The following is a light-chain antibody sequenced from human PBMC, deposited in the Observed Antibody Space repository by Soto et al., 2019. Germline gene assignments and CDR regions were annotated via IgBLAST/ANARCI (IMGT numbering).Light chain of an antibody. Sequence: QSVLTQPPSASGSPGQSVAISCTGTTSDIGGYNFVSWYQQHPGKAPKLMIYEVNKRPSGVPDRFSGSQSGNTASLTVSGLQPEDEADYYCSSHGGNSPYVFGTGTKVTVL. V-gene: IGLV2-8*01. CDR3: SSHGGNSPYV. CDR1: TSDIGGYNF. J-gene: IGLJ1*01. CDR2: EVN.